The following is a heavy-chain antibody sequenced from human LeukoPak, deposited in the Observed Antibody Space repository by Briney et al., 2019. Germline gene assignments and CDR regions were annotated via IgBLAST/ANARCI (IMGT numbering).Heavy chain of an antibody. V-gene: IGHV3-30*18. J-gene: IGHJ4*02. CDR2: ISFDGSDK. Sequence: GRSLRLSCAASGFTFSNYGMHWVRQAPGKGLDWEAVISFDGSDKRYPDSVKGRFSISRDNSKNTLDLQMNSLRVEDTGVYYCAKDLREYSSVGGLIDYWGQGILVTVSS. CDR1: GFTFSNYG. CDR3: AKDLREYSSVGGLIDY. D-gene: IGHD5-18*01.